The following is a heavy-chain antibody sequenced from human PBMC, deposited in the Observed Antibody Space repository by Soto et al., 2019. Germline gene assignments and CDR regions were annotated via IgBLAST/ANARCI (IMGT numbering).Heavy chain of an antibody. CDR1: GFSLTTSGVG. CDR3: AHRRTGVSQWYYGDFHY. Sequence: QITLKESGPTLVKPTQTLTLTCSFSGFSLTTSGVGVGWVRQPQGKALEWLALIYWDDDKRYSPSLRSRLTITKDTPQNQVVLTMTHVDPADTGTYFCAHRRTGVSQWYYGDFHYWGQGTLVTVSS. D-gene: IGHD3-10*01. V-gene: IGHV2-5*02. CDR2: IYWDDDK. J-gene: IGHJ4*02.